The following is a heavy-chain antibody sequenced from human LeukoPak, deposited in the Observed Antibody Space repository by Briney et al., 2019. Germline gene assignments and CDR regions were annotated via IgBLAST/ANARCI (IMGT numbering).Heavy chain of an antibody. CDR2: IYSGGST. V-gene: IGHV3-53*01. J-gene: IGHJ4*02. CDR3: ARETRYYDSSGYHAAFDY. Sequence: GGSLRLSCAASGFTVSSNYMSWVRRAPGKGLEWVSVIYSGGSTYYADSVKGRFTISRDNSKNTLYLQMNSLRAEDTAVYYCARETRYYDSSGYHAAFDYWGQGTLVTVSS. D-gene: IGHD3-22*01. CDR1: GFTVSSNY.